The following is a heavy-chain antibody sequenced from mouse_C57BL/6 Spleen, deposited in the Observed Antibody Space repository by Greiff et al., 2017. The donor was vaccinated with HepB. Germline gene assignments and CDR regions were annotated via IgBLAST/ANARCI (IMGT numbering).Heavy chain of an antibody. D-gene: IGHD3-2*02. CDR1: GFTFSSYA. V-gene: IGHV5-4*03. Sequence: EVKLVESGGGLVKPGGSLKLSCASSGFTFSSYAMSWVRQTPEKRLEWVATISDGGSYTYYPDNVKGRFTISRDNAKNNLYLQMSHLKSEDTAMYYCASAAQAYYFDYWGQGTTLTVSS. J-gene: IGHJ2*01. CDR3: ASAAQAYYFDY. CDR2: ISDGGSYT.